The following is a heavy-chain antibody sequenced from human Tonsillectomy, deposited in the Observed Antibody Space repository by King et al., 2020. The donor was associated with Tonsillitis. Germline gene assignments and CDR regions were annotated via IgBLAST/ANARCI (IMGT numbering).Heavy chain of an antibody. CDR1: GGSISSNY. CDR3: ARDVVSFWSGYQDGMDV. V-gene: IGHV4-4*07. Sequence: QLQESGPGLVKPSETLSLTCTVSGGSISSNYWSWIRQPAGKGLEWIGRIYTSGGTNYNPSFKSRVTMSVDTSQNQLSLKLSSVTAADTAVYYCARDVVSFWSGYQDGMDVWGQGTTVTVSS. D-gene: IGHD3-3*01. J-gene: IGHJ6*02. CDR2: IYTSGGT.